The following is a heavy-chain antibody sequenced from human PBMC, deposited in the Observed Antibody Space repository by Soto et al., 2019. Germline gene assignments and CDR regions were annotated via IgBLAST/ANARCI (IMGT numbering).Heavy chain of an antibody. J-gene: IGHJ1*01. CDR2: ISGSGGST. V-gene: IGHV3-23*01. CDR3: AKSSSGREDCSGGSCYSYFQH. Sequence: GGSLRLSCAASGFTFSSYAMSWVRQAPGKGLEWVSAISGSGGSTYYADSVKGRFTISRDNSKNTLYLQMNSLRAEDTAVYYCAKSSSGREDCSGGSCYSYFQHWGQGTLVTVSS. D-gene: IGHD2-15*01. CDR1: GFTFSSYA.